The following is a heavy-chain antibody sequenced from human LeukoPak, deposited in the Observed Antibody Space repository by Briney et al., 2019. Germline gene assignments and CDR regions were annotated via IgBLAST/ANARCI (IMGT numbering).Heavy chain of an antibody. J-gene: IGHJ6*03. CDR3: ARERRITMVVVVTPSTSGYYMDV. Sequence: RASVKVSCKASGYTFTSYGISWVRQAPGQGLEWMGWISAYNGNTNYAQKLQGRVAMTTDTSTSTAYMELRSLRSDDTAVYYCARERRITMVVVVTPSTSGYYMDVWGKGTTVTVSS. V-gene: IGHV1-18*01. D-gene: IGHD3-22*01. CDR2: ISAYNGNT. CDR1: GYTFTSYG.